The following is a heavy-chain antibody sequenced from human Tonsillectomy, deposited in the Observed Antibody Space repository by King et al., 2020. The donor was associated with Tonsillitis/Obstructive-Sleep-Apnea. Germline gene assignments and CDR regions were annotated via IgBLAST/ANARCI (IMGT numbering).Heavy chain of an antibody. V-gene: IGHV3-30*04. Sequence: VQLVESGGGVVQPGRSLRLSCAASGFTFSSYAMHWVRQAPGKGLEWVAVISYDGSNKYYADSVKGRFTISRDNSKNTLYLKMNSRRAEDTAVYYCASDSTVTQFDYWGQGTLVTVSS. J-gene: IGHJ4*02. CDR3: ASDSTVTQFDY. CDR1: GFTFSSYA. CDR2: ISYDGSNK. D-gene: IGHD4-17*01.